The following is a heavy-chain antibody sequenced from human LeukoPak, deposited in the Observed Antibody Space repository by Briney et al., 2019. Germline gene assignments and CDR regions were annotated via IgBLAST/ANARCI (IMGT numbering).Heavy chain of an antibody. CDR1: GFTFSYYS. CDR3: AKDWVDGYSGYKTSNAFDI. Sequence: GGSLRLSCAASGFTFSYYSMTWVRQAPGKGLEWVSSISSSSSYIYYADSMKGRFTISRDNAKNSLYLQMNSLRAEDTALYYCAKDWVDGYSGYKTSNAFDIWGQGTMVTVSS. CDR2: ISSSSSYI. D-gene: IGHD5-12*01. J-gene: IGHJ3*02. V-gene: IGHV3-21*04.